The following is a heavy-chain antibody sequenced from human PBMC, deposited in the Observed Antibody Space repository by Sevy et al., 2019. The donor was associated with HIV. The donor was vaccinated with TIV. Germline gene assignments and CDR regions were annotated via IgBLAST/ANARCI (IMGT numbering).Heavy chain of an antibody. J-gene: IGHJ5*02. CDR2: INPNSGGT. Sequence: ASVKVSCKASGYTFTGYYMHWVRQAPGQGLEWMGWINPNSGGTNYAQKFQGWVTMTRGTSISSAYMELSRLRSDDTAVYYCARDRTSTYSSGWFNNWFDPWGQGTLVTVSS. V-gene: IGHV1-2*04. D-gene: IGHD6-19*01. CDR3: ARDRTSTYSSGWFNNWFDP. CDR1: GYTFTGYY.